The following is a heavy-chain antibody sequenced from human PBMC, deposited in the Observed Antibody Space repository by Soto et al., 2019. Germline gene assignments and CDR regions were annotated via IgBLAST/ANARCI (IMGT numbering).Heavy chain of an antibody. CDR2: INWDDDR. CDR3: AHKEFRTSSPFDF. Sequence: QITLKESGPALVKPTQTLTLTYTFSGFSLTTNGVGVAWIRQPPGKALEWLALINWDDDRHYNPSLTSRLTITKDTSKNQVVLTMTNMDPVDTATYYCAHKEFRTSSPFDFGGPGILVTVSS. J-gene: IGHJ4*02. V-gene: IGHV2-5*02. CDR1: GFSLTTNGVG.